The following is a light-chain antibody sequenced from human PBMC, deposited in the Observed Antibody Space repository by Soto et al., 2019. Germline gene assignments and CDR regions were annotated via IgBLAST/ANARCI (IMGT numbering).Light chain of an antibody. CDR2: GAS. J-gene: IGKJ4*01. CDR3: QQANSIPLT. Sequence: DIQTTQSPSSVSASVGDRVTITCRASQGISSWLAWSQQKPGKAPKLLIYGASSLQRGVPSRFSGSGSGTDFPLTISSLPPEDFGSYYCQQANSIPLTFGGGTKVEIK. V-gene: IGKV1-12*01. CDR1: QGISSW.